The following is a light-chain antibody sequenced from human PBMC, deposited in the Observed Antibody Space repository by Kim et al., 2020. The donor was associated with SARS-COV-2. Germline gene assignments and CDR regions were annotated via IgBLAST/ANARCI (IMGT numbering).Light chain of an antibody. CDR2: DAC. CDR3: QQSNNWPRT. J-gene: IGKJ1*01. CDR1: KSVSGY. Sequence: LSPGERATLSCRASKSVSGYLAWYQQKPGQTPRLLIYDACNRATGIPARFSGSGSGTDFTLTISSLEPEDFAVYYCQQSNNWPRTFGQGTKVDIK. V-gene: IGKV3-11*01.